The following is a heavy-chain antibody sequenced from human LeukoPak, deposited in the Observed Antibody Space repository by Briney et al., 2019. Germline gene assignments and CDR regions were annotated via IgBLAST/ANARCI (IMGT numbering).Heavy chain of an antibody. Sequence: GGSLRLSCAASGFTFSDYYMSWIRQAPGKGLEWVSYISSSGSTIYYADSVKGRFTISRDNAKNSLYLQMNSLRAEDTAVYYCARAPPSITMIVVVMLDYWGQGTLVTVSS. D-gene: IGHD3-22*01. CDR3: ARAPPSITMIVVVMLDY. CDR1: GFTFSDYY. V-gene: IGHV3-11*04. CDR2: ISSSGSTI. J-gene: IGHJ4*02.